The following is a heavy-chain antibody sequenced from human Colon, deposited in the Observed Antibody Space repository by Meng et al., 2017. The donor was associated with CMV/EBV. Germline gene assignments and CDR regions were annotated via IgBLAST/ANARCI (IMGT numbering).Heavy chain of an antibody. Sequence: QVHLQDPGQGLVTPSETLSLTCTVSGDSSSGRSYYWGWIRQPPGKGLEWIASIYYTGNDYHNPSLKSRVTISIDTSNNQFSLRLTSVTAADTAVYYCARMALHWYFDLWGRGTLVTVFS. CDR1: GDSSSGRSYY. CDR3: ARMALHWYFDL. D-gene: IGHD5-24*01. J-gene: IGHJ2*01. V-gene: IGHV4-39*07. CDR2: IYYTGND.